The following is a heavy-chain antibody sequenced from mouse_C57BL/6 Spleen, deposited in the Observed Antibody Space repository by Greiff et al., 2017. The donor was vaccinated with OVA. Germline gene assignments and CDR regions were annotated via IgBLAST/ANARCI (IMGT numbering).Heavy chain of an antibody. CDR2: IWSDGST. CDR3: ARPDSSGYGGFAY. CDR1: GFSLTSYG. Sequence: QVQLQQSGPGLVAPSQSLSITCTVSGFSLTSYGVHWVRQPPGKGLEWLVVIWSDGSTTYNSALKSRLSISKDNSKSQVFLKMNSLQTDDTAMYYCARPDSSGYGGFAYWGQGTLVTVSA. J-gene: IGHJ3*01. V-gene: IGHV2-6*03. D-gene: IGHD3-2*02.